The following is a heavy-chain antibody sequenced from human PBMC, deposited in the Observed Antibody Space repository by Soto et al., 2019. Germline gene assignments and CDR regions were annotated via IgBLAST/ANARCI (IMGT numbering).Heavy chain of an antibody. Sequence: QVQLVESGGGVVQPGRSLRLSCAASGFTFSSYAMHWVRQAPGKGLEWVAVISYDGSNKYYADSVKGRFTISRDNSKNTLYLQINSLRAEDTAVYYCPREAGGSYYFVYWGQGTLVTVSS. V-gene: IGHV3-30-3*01. CDR1: GFTFSSYA. CDR2: ISYDGSNK. D-gene: IGHD2-15*01. J-gene: IGHJ4*02. CDR3: PREAGGSYYFVY.